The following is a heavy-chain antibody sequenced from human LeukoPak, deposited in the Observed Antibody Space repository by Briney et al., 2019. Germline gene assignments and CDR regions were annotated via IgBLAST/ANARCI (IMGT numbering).Heavy chain of an antibody. Sequence: GGSLRLSCAASGFTFSSYAMHWVRQAPGKGLEWVAVISYNGINGYHADSVKGRFTISRDNSKNTLYLQMKSLRTEDTAVYYCARERTTRPHYYYAMDVWGQGTTVTVSS. CDR2: ISYNGING. D-gene: IGHD4-11*01. CDR1: GFTFSSYA. CDR3: ARERTTRPHYYYAMDV. J-gene: IGHJ6*02. V-gene: IGHV3-30-3*01.